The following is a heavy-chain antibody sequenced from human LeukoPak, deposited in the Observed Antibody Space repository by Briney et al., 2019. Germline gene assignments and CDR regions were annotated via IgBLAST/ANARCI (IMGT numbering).Heavy chain of an antibody. J-gene: IGHJ4*02. D-gene: IGHD2-21*02. Sequence: ASVKVSCKASGYTFITYYMHWVRQAPGQGLEWMGIINPSGGSTSYAQKFQGRVTMTGDTSTSTVYMEPSSLRSEDTAVYYCARSRLLLDYWGQGTLVTVSS. CDR3: ARSRLLLDY. CDR1: GYTFITYY. V-gene: IGHV1-46*01. CDR2: INPSGGST.